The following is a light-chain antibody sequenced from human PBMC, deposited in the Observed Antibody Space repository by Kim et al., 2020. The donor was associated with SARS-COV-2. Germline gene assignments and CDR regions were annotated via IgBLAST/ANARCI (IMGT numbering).Light chain of an antibody. CDR2: EDN. CDR3: QSYDSSNVI. J-gene: IGLJ2*01. CDR1: NY. Sequence: NYVQWYQQRPGSAPTPVITEDNQRPSGVPDRFSGSIDTSSNSASLTISGLETEDEADYYCQSYDSSNVIFGGGTQLTVL. V-gene: IGLV6-57*02.